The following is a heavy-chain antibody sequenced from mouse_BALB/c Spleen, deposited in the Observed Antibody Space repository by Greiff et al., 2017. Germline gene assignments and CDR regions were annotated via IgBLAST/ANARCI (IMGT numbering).Heavy chain of an antibody. J-gene: IGHJ4*01. CDR1: GFTFSSYA. Sequence: EVHLVESGGGLVKPGGSLKLSCAASGFTFSSYAMSWVSQTPEKRLEWVASISSGGSTYYPDSVKGRFTISRDNARNILYLQMSSLRSEDTAMYYCARKDPYYYAMDYWGQGTSVTVSS. V-gene: IGHV5-6-5*01. CDR2: ISSGGST. CDR3: ARKDPYYYAMDY.